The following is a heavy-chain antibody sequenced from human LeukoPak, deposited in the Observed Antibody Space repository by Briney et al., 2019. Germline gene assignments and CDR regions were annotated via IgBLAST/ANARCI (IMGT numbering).Heavy chain of an antibody. J-gene: IGHJ4*02. CDR1: GFTFSHYW. V-gene: IGHV3-23*01. CDR3: AKDIEGSTWYFDPYYFDY. Sequence: PGGSLRLSCAASGFTFSHYWMHWVRQAPGKGLVWVSAISGSGGSTYYADSVKGRFTISRDNSKNTLYLQMNSLRAEDTAVYYCAKDIEGSTWYFDPYYFDYWGQGTLVTVSS. CDR2: ISGSGGST. D-gene: IGHD6-13*01.